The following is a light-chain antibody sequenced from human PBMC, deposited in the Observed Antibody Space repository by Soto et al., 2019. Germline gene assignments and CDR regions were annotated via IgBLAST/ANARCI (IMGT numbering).Light chain of an antibody. CDR3: SSYPDSNSFYV. Sequence: QSALTQPASVTGSPGQSITISCNGTSSDVGGHDYVSWYQQHPGKAPKLTIFEVINRPSGVSTRFSGSKSGNTASLTISGLKSDDEADYYCSSYPDSNSFYVCGSGTKLTVL. CDR1: SSDVGGHDY. CDR2: EVI. V-gene: IGLV2-14*01. J-gene: IGLJ1*01.